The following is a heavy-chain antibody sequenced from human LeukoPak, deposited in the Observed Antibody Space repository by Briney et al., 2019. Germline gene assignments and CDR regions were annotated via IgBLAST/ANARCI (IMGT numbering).Heavy chain of an antibody. Sequence: ASVKVSCKASGYTFASWGISWVRQAPGQGLEWMGWISAYNGNTNYAQKLQGRVTMTTDTSTSTAYMELRSLRSDDTAVYYCARDRARDGYNTGPSGYWGQGTLVTVSS. J-gene: IGHJ4*02. V-gene: IGHV1-18*01. CDR1: GYTFASWG. CDR3: ARDRARDGYNTGPSGY. CDR2: ISAYNGNT. D-gene: IGHD5-24*01.